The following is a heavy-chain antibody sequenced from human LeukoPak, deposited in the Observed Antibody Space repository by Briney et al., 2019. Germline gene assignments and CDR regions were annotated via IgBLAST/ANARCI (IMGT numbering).Heavy chain of an antibody. D-gene: IGHD2-15*01. Sequence: SETLSLTCTVSGGSISSYYWSWIRQPPGKGLEWIGYINYSGSTNYNPAPKSRVTISVDTSKNQFSLKLSSVTAADTVVYYCARAGGTFDYWGQGTLVTVSS. CDR2: INYSGST. CDR1: GGSISSYY. CDR3: ARAGGTFDY. V-gene: IGHV4-59*01. J-gene: IGHJ4*02.